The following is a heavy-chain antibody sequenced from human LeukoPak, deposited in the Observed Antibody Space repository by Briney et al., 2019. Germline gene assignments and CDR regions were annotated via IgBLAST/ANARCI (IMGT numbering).Heavy chain of an antibody. CDR1: GFTFSNFV. J-gene: IGHJ4*02. CDR2: ISGSGGRGTT. Sequence: GGSLRLSCAASGFTFSNFVMTWVRQAPGKGLEWVSAISGSGGRGTTYYADSAKGRFTISRDNAKNTMYLQMSSLSVEDTAAYYCAKDIAASDLPRIFDFWGQGTLVTVSS. CDR3: AKDIAASDLPRIFDF. D-gene: IGHD6-13*01. V-gene: IGHV3-23*01.